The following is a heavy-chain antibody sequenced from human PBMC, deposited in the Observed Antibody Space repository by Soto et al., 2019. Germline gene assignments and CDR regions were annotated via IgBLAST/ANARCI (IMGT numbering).Heavy chain of an antibody. CDR3: AIEPNYFDY. J-gene: IGHJ4*02. V-gene: IGHV1-18*01. Sequence: QVQLVQSGAEVKKAGASVKVSCEASGCTFTRYGIIWVRQARGQGLEWKGWISAYNGNRKYAQRLQGRVTMTTETTTSTEYMELRSLKSEDPAVYSCAIEPNYFDYWGQGTLVTISS. CDR1: GCTFTRYG. CDR2: ISAYNGNR.